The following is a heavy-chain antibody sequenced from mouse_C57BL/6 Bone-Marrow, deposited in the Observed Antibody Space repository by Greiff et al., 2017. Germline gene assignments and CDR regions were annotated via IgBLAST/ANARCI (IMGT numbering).Heavy chain of an antibody. CDR3: ARSKNWDSWFAY. Sequence: QVQLQQSGAELVRPGTSVKVSCKASGYAFTNYLIKWVKQRPGQGLEWIGVINPGSGGTNYNEKFKGKATLTADKSSSTAYMQLSSLTSEDSAVYFCARSKNWDSWFAYWGQGTLVTVSA. CDR2: INPGSGGT. D-gene: IGHD4-1*01. J-gene: IGHJ3*01. CDR1: GYAFTNYL. V-gene: IGHV1-54*01.